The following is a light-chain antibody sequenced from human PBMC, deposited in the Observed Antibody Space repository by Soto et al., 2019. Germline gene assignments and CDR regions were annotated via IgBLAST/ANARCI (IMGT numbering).Light chain of an antibody. CDR3: SSYTTSSTVV. Sequence: QSVLTQPASVSGSPGQSITISCTGTSSDVGAYNFVSWYQHHPGRAPKLMIYNVSDRPSGVSNRFSGSKSGNTASLTISGLQAEDESDYYCSSYTTSSTVVFGGGTQLTVL. V-gene: IGLV2-14*03. CDR1: SSDVGAYNF. J-gene: IGLJ2*01. CDR2: NVS.